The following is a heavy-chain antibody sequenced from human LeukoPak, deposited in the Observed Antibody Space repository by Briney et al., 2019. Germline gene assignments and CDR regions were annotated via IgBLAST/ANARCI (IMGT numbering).Heavy chain of an antibody. D-gene: IGHD3-22*01. CDR2: IYPGDSDT. CDR3: ARRQDSTGYSDAFDI. V-gene: IGHV5-51*01. Sequence: GESLKISCKGSGYSFTNYWIGWVRQMPGEGLEWMGIIYPGDSDTRYTPSFQGQVTISADKSITTAYLQWSSLKASDTAMYYCARRQDSTGYSDAFDIWGQGTMVTVSS. CDR1: GYSFTNYW. J-gene: IGHJ3*02.